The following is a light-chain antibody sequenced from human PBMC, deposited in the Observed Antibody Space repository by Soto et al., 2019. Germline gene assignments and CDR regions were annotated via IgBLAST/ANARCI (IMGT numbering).Light chain of an antibody. CDR2: DAS. J-gene: IGKJ2*01. V-gene: IGKV1-33*01. CDR3: QNSFTVHYN. CDR1: QDISNR. Sequence: DIQMTQSPSSLSASVGDRITITCQASQDISNRLNWYHQKPGKAPNLLIYDASNLAAGVPSGFSGSGSGTHFTFTITSLQPEDIGTYYCQNSFTVHYNFGKGTKVDI.